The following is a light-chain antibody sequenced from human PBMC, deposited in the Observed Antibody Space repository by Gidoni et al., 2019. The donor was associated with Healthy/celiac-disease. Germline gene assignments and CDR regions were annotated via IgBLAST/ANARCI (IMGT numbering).Light chain of an antibody. J-gene: IGLJ2*01. V-gene: IGLV3-21*02. Sequence: SYVLTQTPSVSVAPGQTARITCGGNNIGRKIVNWYQQKPGQAPVMFVYDDSDRPSGIPERFSGSNSGNTATLTISRVEAGDEADYYCQVCDSISDHPVFGGGTKLTVL. CDR3: QVCDSISDHPV. CDR2: DDS. CDR1: NIGRKI.